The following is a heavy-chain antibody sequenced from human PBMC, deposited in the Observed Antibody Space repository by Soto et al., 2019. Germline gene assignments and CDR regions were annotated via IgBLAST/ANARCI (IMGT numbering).Heavy chain of an antibody. J-gene: IGHJ4*02. CDR2: ISWNSGSI. CDR1: GFTFDDYA. V-gene: IGHV3-9*01. Sequence: EVQLVESGGGLVQPGRSLKLSCAASGFTFDDYAMHWVRQAPGKGLGWVSGISWNSGSIGYADSVKGRFTISRDNAKNSLYLQMNSLRAEDTALYYCARHRHLDYWGQGTLVTVSS. CDR3: ARHRHLDY.